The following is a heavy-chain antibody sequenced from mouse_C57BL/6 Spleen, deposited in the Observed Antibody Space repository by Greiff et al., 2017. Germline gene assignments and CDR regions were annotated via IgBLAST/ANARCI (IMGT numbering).Heavy chain of an antibody. J-gene: IGHJ2*01. CDR2: INPSSGYT. CDR3: ERGKITTVLDY. D-gene: IGHD1-1*01. Sequence: QVQLQQSGAELATPGASVKLSCKASGYTFTSYWMHWVQQRPGQGLEWLGYINPSSGYTKYNQKFKDKATLTADKSSSTDYMQLSSLTYEDSAVYYCERGKITTVLDYWGQGTTLTVSS. CDR1: GYTFTSYW. V-gene: IGHV1-7*01.